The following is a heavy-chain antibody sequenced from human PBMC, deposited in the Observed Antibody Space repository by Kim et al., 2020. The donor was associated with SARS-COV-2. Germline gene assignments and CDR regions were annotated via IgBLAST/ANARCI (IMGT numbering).Heavy chain of an antibody. CDR3: ARGSVVRGVIISTKYYYYGMDV. V-gene: IGHV4-34*01. Sequence: SETLSLTCAVYGGSFSGYYWSWIRQPPGKGLEWIGEINHSGSTNYNPSLKSRVTISVDTSKNQFSLKLSSVTAADTAVYYCARGSVVRGVIISTKYYYYGMDVWGPGTRVTVSS. CDR1: GGSFSGYY. J-gene: IGHJ6*02. D-gene: IGHD3-10*01. CDR2: INHSGST.